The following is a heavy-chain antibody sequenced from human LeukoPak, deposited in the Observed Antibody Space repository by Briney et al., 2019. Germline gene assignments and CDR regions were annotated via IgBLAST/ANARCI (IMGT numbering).Heavy chain of an antibody. CDR2: IYPGDSDT. D-gene: IGHD4-23*01. CDR3: VRPLNGGNVY. J-gene: IGHJ4*02. CDR1: GYSFSTYW. V-gene: IGHV5-51*01. Sequence: LGESLKISCKCSGYSFSTYWIGWVRQMPGKGLEWMGIIYPGDSDTRYSPSFQGQVTISADKSISTAYLQWSSLKASDTAMYYCVRPLNGGNVYWGQGTLVTVSS.